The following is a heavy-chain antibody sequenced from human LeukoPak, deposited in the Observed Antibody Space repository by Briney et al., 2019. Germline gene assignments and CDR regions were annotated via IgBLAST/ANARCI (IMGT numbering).Heavy chain of an antibody. D-gene: IGHD3-22*01. CDR3: ASASFYYDSSGYYDY. Sequence: SETLSLTCAVYGGSFSGYYWSWIRQPPGKGLEWIGEINHSGSTNYNPSLKSRVTISVDTSKNQFSLKLSSVTAADTAVYYCASASFYYDSSGYYDYWGQGTLVTVSS. V-gene: IGHV4-34*01. J-gene: IGHJ4*02. CDR1: GGSFSGYY. CDR2: INHSGST.